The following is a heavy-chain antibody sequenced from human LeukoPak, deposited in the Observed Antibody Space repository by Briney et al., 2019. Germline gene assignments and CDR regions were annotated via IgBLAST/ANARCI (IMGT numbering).Heavy chain of an antibody. CDR3: ASGVGDLYYFDY. CDR2: IYYSGST. J-gene: IGHJ4*02. Sequence: PSETLSLTCTVSGGSISSYYWSWIRQPPGKGLEWIGYIYYSGSTNYNPSLTSRVTISVDTSKNQFSLKLSSVAAADTAVYYCASGVGDLYYFDYWGQGTLVTVSS. CDR1: GGSISSYY. D-gene: IGHD2-21*02. V-gene: IGHV4-59*01.